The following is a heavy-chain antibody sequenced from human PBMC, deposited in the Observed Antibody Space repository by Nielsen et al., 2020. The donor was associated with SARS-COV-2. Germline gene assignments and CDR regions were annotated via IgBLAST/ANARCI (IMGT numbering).Heavy chain of an antibody. V-gene: IGHV3-23*01. D-gene: IGHD3-22*01. CDR2: ISGSGGST. CDR1: GFTFSSYA. CDR3: ASLIGDSSSD. Sequence: GESLKISCAASGFTFSSYAMSWVRQAPGKGLEWVSAISGSGGSTYYADSVKGRFTISRDNSKNTLYLQMNSLRAEDTVVYYCASLIGDSSSDWGQGTLVTVSS. J-gene: IGHJ4*02.